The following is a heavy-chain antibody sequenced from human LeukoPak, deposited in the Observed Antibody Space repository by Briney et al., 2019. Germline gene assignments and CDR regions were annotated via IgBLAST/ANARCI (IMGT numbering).Heavy chain of an antibody. CDR2: LTSGDKKT. CDR1: GFTFSSAA. Sequence: GGSLRLSCAASGFTFSSAAMTWVRQAPGQGLEGVSTLTSGDKKTYYADPVKGRFTVSRDYSRNTLHLQMNSLRAEDTAIYYCAKGPQVGSVYHPDYCGRGALATVSS. CDR3: AKGPQVGSVYHPDY. V-gene: IGHV3-23*01. D-gene: IGHD3-22*01. J-gene: IGHJ4*02.